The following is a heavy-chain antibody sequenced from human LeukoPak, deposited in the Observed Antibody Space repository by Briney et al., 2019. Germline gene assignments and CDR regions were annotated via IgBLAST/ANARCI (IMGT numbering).Heavy chain of an antibody. CDR1: GFTFSSYG. CDR2: ISYAGNII. J-gene: IGHJ4*02. Sequence: GGSLRLSCTASGFTFSSYGMHWVRQAPGKGLEWVAVISYAGNIIYYADSVKGRFTISRDYSKNTLYLQMNSLRAEDTAVYYCARDLIQLWLRGFIGYWGQGTLVTVSS. D-gene: IGHD5-18*01. V-gene: IGHV3-30*03. CDR3: ARDLIQLWLRGFIGY.